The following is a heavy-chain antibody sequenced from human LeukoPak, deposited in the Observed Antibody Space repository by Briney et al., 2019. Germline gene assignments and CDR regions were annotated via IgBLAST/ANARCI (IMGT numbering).Heavy chain of an antibody. V-gene: IGHV1-69*06. CDR1: GYTFSSYV. Sequence: GASVKVSCKASGYTFSSYVISWVRQAPGQGLEWMGGIMPMFGKANYAQKFQGRVTTTADKATSTAYMELSSLRSEDTAVYYCAGGRTDIVVVPATLRNYYFDYWGQGTLVTVSS. CDR2: IMPMFGKA. D-gene: IGHD2-2*01. J-gene: IGHJ4*02. CDR3: AGGRTDIVVVPATLRNYYFDY.